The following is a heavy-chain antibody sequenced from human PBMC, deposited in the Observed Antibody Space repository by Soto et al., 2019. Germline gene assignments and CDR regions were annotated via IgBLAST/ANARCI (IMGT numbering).Heavy chain of an antibody. Sequence: EAQLLESGGGLGQPGGSLRLSCAASGFIFREYAMSWVRQAPGKGLEWVSVVGGRGGGIYYADSVRGRFIVSRDDSSDTLYLQMDRLRVEDTAIYYCAKDSFSRNGIHDPFDIWGQGTMVTVSS. CDR2: VGGRGGGI. D-gene: IGHD2-8*01. CDR1: GFIFREYA. CDR3: AKDSFSRNGIHDPFDI. V-gene: IGHV3-23*01. J-gene: IGHJ3*02.